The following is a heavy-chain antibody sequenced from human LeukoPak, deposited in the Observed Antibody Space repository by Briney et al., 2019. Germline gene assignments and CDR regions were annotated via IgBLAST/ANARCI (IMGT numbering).Heavy chain of an antibody. D-gene: IGHD3-22*01. CDR2: IYHSGST. CDR3: ARNYDSSGYYYEDAFDI. CDR1: GGSISSGGYS. Sequence: PSQTLSLTCAVSGGSISSGGYSWSWIRQPPGKSLEWIGYIYHSGSTYYNPSLKSRVTISVDRSKNQFSLKLSSVTAADTAVYYCARNYDSSGYYYEDAFDIWGQRTMVTVSS. V-gene: IGHV4-30-2*01. J-gene: IGHJ3*02.